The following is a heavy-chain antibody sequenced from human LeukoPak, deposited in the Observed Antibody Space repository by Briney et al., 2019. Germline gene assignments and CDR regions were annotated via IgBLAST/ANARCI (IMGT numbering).Heavy chain of an antibody. J-gene: IGHJ3*02. D-gene: IGHD3-3*01. V-gene: IGHV4-31*03. Sequence: PSETLSLTCTVSGGSISSGGYYWSWIRQHPGKGLEWIGYIYYSGSTYYNPSLKSRFTISVDTSKNQFSLKLSSVTAADTAVYYCARDQVTIFGVVIHDAFDIWGQGTMVTVSS. CDR1: GGSISSGGYY. CDR2: IYYSGST. CDR3: ARDQVTIFGVVIHDAFDI.